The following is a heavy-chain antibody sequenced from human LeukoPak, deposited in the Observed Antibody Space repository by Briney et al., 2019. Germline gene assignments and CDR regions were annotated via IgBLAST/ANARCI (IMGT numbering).Heavy chain of an antibody. CDR1: GYTLTDYY. CDR3: ARAGAAAVFNWFDP. V-gene: IGHV1-69-2*01. CDR2: VDPEDGET. Sequence: ASVKISCKVSGYTLTDYYMHWVQQAPGKGLEWMGLVDPEDGETIYAEKFQGRVTITADTSTDTAYMELSRLRSDDTAVYYCARAGAAAVFNWFDPWGQGTLVTVSS. D-gene: IGHD6-13*01. J-gene: IGHJ5*02.